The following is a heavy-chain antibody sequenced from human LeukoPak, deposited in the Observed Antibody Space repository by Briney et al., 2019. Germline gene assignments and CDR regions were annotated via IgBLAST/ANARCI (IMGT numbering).Heavy chain of an antibody. V-gene: IGHV3-13*01. CDR2: IGTVADT. Sequence: GGSLRLSCAGSGFTFSSYDMHWVRQVTGKGLEWVSAIGTVADTYYPDSVKGRFTISRDNAKNTLYLQMNSLRAEDTAVYYCLRDLNWSLDQWGQGTLVTVSS. D-gene: IGHD1-20*01. CDR1: GFTFSSYD. CDR3: LRDLNWSLDQ. J-gene: IGHJ4*02.